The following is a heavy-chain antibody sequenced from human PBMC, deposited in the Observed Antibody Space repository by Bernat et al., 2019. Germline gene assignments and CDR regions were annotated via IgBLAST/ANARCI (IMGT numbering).Heavy chain of an antibody. V-gene: IGHV3-48*02. Sequence: EVQLVESGGGLVQPGGSLRLSCAASGFTFSSWSMNWVHQAPGKGLEWVSYISSSSSTIYHADSVKGRFTISRDNAKNSLYLQMNSLRDEDTALYYCARGRYGSGSYSIYYYGMDVWGQGTTVTVSS. CDR3: ARGRYGSGSYSIYYYGMDV. CDR1: GFTFSSWS. CDR2: ISSSSSTI. D-gene: IGHD3-10*01. J-gene: IGHJ6*02.